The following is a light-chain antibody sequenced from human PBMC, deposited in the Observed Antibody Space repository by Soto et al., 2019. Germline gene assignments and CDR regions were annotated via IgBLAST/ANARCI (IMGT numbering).Light chain of an antibody. Sequence: QSVLSQPASVSGSPVQSISISCSGTSSDVCGYNYVSWSQQNPGKAPQLMIYVLSTRPSGDSTRFSGSRSVITASQTIYWLQAEDDGDYSCSSYTSSKTYVFGTGTKV. CDR1: SSDVCGYNY. V-gene: IGLV2-14*01. CDR3: SSYTSSKTYV. J-gene: IGLJ1*01. CDR2: VLS.